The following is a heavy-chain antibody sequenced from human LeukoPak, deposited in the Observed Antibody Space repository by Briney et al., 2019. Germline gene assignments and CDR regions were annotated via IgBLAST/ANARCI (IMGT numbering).Heavy chain of an antibody. CDR3: AALDHGHDY. J-gene: IGHJ4*02. CDR2: INSDGSST. CDR1: GFTFSSYW. V-gene: IGHV3-74*03. Sequence: SGGSLRLSCVASGFTFSSYWMHWVRQAPGKRLVWVSRINSDGSSTKCADSVKGRFTISRDNAKNTLYLQMNSLRAEDTAVYYCAALDHGHDYWGQGTLVTVSS.